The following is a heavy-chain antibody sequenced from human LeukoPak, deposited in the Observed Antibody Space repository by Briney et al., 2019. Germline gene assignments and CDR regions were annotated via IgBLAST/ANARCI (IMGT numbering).Heavy chain of an antibody. CDR2: IYYSGST. CDR3: ARLPDSSSWYVDY. J-gene: IGHJ4*02. Sequence: SETLSLTCTVSGGSISSSSYYWGWIRQPPGKGLEWIGSIYYSGSTYYNPSLKSRVTISVDTSKNQFSLKLSSVTAADTAVYYCARLPDSSSWYVDYWGQGTLVTVSS. D-gene: IGHD6-13*01. CDR1: GGSISSSSYY. V-gene: IGHV4-39*01.